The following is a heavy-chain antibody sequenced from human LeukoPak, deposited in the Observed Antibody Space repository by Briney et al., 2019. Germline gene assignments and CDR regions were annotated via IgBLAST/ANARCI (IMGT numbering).Heavy chain of an antibody. CDR1: GFTFGDYA. V-gene: IGHV3-49*03. Sequence: GGSLRLSCTASGFTFGDYAMSWFRQAPGKGLEWVGFIRSKAYGGTTEYAASVKGRFTISRDDSKSIAYLQMNSLKTEDTAVYYCTRVLGYCSSTSCYYYYGMDVWGQGTTVTVSS. D-gene: IGHD2-2*01. CDR2: IRSKAYGGTT. J-gene: IGHJ6*02. CDR3: TRVLGYCSSTSCYYYYGMDV.